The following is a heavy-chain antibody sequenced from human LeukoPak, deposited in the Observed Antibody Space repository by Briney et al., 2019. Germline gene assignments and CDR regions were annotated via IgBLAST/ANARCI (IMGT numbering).Heavy chain of an antibody. Sequence: KASETLSLTCTVSGGSISSSSYYWGWIRQPPGKGLEWIGSIYYSGSTYYNPSLKSRVTISVDTSKNQFSLKLSSVTAADTAVYYCARSTCCSSTSCYRDYYYYGMDVWGQGTTVTVSS. V-gene: IGHV4-39*01. J-gene: IGHJ6*02. D-gene: IGHD2-2*02. CDR1: GGSISSSSYY. CDR2: IYYSGST. CDR3: ARSTCCSSTSCYRDYYYYGMDV.